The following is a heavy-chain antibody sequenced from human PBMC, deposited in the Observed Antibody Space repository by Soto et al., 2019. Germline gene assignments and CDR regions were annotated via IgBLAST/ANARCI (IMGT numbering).Heavy chain of an antibody. Sequence: ASVKVSYKASGYTFTSYGISWVRQAPGQGLEWMGWISAYNGNTNYAQKLQGRVTMTTDTSTSTAYMELRSLRSDDTAVYYCARVVGLDRPGAFDIWGQGTMVTVSS. CDR2: ISAYNGNT. D-gene: IGHD1-26*01. CDR3: ARVVGLDRPGAFDI. CDR1: GYTFTSYG. V-gene: IGHV1-18*01. J-gene: IGHJ3*02.